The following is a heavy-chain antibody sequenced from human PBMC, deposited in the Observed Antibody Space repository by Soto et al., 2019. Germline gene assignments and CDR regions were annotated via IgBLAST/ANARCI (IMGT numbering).Heavy chain of an antibody. D-gene: IGHD5-18*01. V-gene: IGHV1-2*04. CDR2: INPNSGGT. CDR1: GYTFTGYY. Sequence: ASVKVSCKASGYTFTGYYMHWVRQAPGQGLEWMGWINPNSGGTNYAQKFQGWVTMTRDTSISTAYMELSRLRSDDTAVYYCARKTAMVTYPFDIWGQGTMVTVSS. CDR3: ARKTAMVTYPFDI. J-gene: IGHJ3*02.